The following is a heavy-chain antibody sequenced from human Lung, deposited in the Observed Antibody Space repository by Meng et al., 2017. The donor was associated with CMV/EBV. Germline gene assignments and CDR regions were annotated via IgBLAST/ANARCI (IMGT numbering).Heavy chain of an antibody. D-gene: IGHD6-19*01. J-gene: IGHJ4*02. V-gene: IGHV3-30-3*01. CDR3: ADMGEWLAN. CDR2: ISYDGSNK. Sequence: QVQLLESGGGVVQPGRSLRLSCAASGFTFSSYAMHWVRQAPGKGLEWVAVISYDGSNKYYADSVKGRFTISRDNSKNTLYLQMNSLRAEDTAVYYCADMGEWLANWGQGTLVTVSS. CDR1: GFTFSSYA.